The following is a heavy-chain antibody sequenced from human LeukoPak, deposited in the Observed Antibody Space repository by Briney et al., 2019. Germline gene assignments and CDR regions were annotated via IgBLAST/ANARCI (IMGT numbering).Heavy chain of an antibody. CDR2: IIPIFGTA. Sequence: GSSVKVSCKASGGTFSSYAISWVRQAPGQGLEWMGGIIPIFGTANYAQKFQGRVTITTDESTSTAYMELSSLRSEDTAVYYCARHRDWSSSWYYQYYYYGMDVWGQGTTVTVSS. J-gene: IGHJ6*02. D-gene: IGHD6-13*01. CDR1: GGTFSSYA. V-gene: IGHV1-69*05. CDR3: ARHRDWSSSWYYQYYYYGMDV.